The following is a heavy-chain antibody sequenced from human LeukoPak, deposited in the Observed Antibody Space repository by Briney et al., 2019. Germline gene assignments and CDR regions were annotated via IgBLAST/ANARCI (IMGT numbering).Heavy chain of an antibody. CDR3: AREAFSSGYYDDY. J-gene: IGHJ4*02. V-gene: IGHV4-38-2*02. D-gene: IGHD3-22*01. CDR1: GYSISSGYY. Sequence: PSETLSLTCTVSGYSISSGYYWGWIRQPPGKGLEWIGSIFHSGSTYFNPSLNSRVSISVDTSKNQFSLKLSSVTAADTAVYYCAREAFSSGYYDDYWGQGTLVTVSS. CDR2: IFHSGST.